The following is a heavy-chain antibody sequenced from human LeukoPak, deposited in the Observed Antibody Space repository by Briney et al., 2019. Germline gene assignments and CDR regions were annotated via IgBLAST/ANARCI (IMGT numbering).Heavy chain of an antibody. V-gene: IGHV4-59*12. Sequence: SETLSLTCTVSGGSISSYYWSWIRQPPGKGLEWIGYIYYSGSTNYNPSLKSRVTMSVDTSKNQFSLKLSSVTAADTAVYYCARDQDSGSYSSYYYYYYMDVWGKGTTVTISS. CDR2: IYYSGST. D-gene: IGHD1-26*01. CDR3: ARDQDSGSYSSYYYYYYMDV. J-gene: IGHJ6*03. CDR1: GGSISSYY.